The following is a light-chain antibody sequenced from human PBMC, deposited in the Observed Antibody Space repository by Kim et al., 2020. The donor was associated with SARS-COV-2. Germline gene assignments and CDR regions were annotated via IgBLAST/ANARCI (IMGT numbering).Light chain of an antibody. V-gene: IGLV3-19*01. CDR3: NSRDSSDNHVV. CDR2: DKN. J-gene: IGLJ2*01. Sequence: SSELTQDPAVSVALGQTVRITCQGDSLRSYYASWYQQKPGQAPVLVIYDKNNRPSGIPDRFSGSSSGNTASLTITGAQAEDEADYYCNSRDSSDNHVVFGGGTKLTVL. CDR1: SLRSYY.